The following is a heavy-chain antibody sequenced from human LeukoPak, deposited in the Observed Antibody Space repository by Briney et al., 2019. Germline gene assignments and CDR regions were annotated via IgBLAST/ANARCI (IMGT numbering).Heavy chain of an antibody. CDR1: GFTFNSYS. CDR2: ISSSSSTI. Sequence: GGSLRLSCAASGFTFNSYSMNWVRQAPGKGLEWVSYISSSSSTIYYADSVKGRFTISRDNAKNSLYLQMNSLRAEDTAVYYCARVSGYWFDPWGRGTLVTVSS. D-gene: IGHD3-22*01. J-gene: IGHJ5*02. CDR3: ARVSGYWFDP. V-gene: IGHV3-48*01.